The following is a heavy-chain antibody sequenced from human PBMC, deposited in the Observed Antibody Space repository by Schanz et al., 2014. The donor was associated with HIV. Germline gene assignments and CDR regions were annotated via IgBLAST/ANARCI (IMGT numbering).Heavy chain of an antibody. J-gene: IGHJ5*02. Sequence: EVQLVESGGGLVQPGGSLRLSCVASGVTFSNYWMTWVRHVSGKGLEWVANIKPDGSEKYYVDSVKGRFTISRDNAKNSLFLQMNSLRAEDTAVYYCTREYLGYSSGFDPWGQGTLVTVSS. CDR2: IKPDGSEK. D-gene: IGHD6-19*01. CDR3: TREYLGYSSGFDP. V-gene: IGHV3-7*01. CDR1: GVTFSNYW.